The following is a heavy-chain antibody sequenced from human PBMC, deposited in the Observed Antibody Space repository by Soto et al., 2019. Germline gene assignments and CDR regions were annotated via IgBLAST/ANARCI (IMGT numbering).Heavy chain of an antibody. D-gene: IGHD3-10*01. CDR2: VIASGGTT. V-gene: IGHV3-23*01. J-gene: IGHJ6*02. Sequence: EVQLLESGGGLVQPGGSLRQSCAASGFNFSSYAMSWVRQAPGLGLEWVSTVIASGGTTYYADSVKGRFTISRDNSKNTTYLQMNSLRAEDTAVYFWSKDISGDLFPYYYYGMDVWGQGTTVTVSS. CDR3: SKDISGDLFPYYYYGMDV. CDR1: GFNFSSYA.